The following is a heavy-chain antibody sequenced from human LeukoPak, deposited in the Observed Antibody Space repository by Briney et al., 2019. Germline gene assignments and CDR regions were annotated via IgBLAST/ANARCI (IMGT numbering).Heavy chain of an antibody. V-gene: IGHV3-11*01. CDR1: GFTFSDYY. J-gene: IGHJ4*02. CDR2: ISSSGSTI. D-gene: IGHD3-10*01. CDR3: ARVSPVQGYYFDY. Sequence: PGGSLRLSCAASGFTFSDYYMSWIRQAPGKGLEWVSYISSSGSTIYYADSVKGRFTISRDNARNSLYLQMNSLRAEDTAVYYCARVSPVQGYYFDYWGQGTLVTVSS.